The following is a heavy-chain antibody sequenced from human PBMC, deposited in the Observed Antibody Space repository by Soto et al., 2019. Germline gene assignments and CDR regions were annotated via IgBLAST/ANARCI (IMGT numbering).Heavy chain of an antibody. CDR3: ARDEYSSSSAWFDP. Sequence: PSETLSLTCTVSGGSISSYYWSWIRQPPGKGLEWIGYIYYSGSTNYNPSLKSRVTISVDTSKNQFSLKLSSVTAADTAVYYCARDEYSSSSAWFDPWGQGTLVTVSS. D-gene: IGHD6-6*01. CDR2: IYYSGST. J-gene: IGHJ5*02. V-gene: IGHV4-59*01. CDR1: GGSISSYY.